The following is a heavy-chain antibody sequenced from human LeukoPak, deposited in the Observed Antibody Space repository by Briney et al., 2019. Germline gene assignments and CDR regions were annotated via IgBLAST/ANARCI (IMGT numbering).Heavy chain of an antibody. CDR1: GGSISSSSYY. J-gene: IGHJ4*02. CDR3: ARQREMATTQRFDY. CDR2: IYYSGST. Sequence: PSETLSLTCTVSGGSISSSSYYWGWIRQPPGKGLEWIGSIYYSGSTYYNPSLKSRVTISVDTSKNQFSLKLSSVTAADTAVYYCARQREMATTQRFDYWGQGTLVTVSS. D-gene: IGHD5-24*01. V-gene: IGHV4-39*01.